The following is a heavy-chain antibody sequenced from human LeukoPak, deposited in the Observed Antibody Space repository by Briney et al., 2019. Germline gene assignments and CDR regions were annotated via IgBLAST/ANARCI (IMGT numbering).Heavy chain of an antibody. CDR2: INHSGST. J-gene: IGHJ4*02. Sequence: PSETLSLTCAVYGGSFSGYYWSWVRQPPGKGLEWIGEINHSGSTNYNPSLKSRVTISVDTSKNQFSLMLSSVTAADTAVYYCARGFRAPDYFDYWGQGTLVTVSS. CDR1: GGSFSGYY. V-gene: IGHV4-34*01. CDR3: ARGFRAPDYFDY.